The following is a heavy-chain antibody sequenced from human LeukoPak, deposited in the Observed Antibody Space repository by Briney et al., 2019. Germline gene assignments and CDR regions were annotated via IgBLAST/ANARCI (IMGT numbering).Heavy chain of an antibody. CDR3: ARDSVEMATITAFDY. CDR1: GGTFSSYA. D-gene: IGHD5-24*01. V-gene: IGHV1-69*05. Sequence: SVKVSCKASGGTFSSYAISWVRQAPGQGLEWMGRIIPIFGTANYAQKFQGRVTITTDESTSTAYMELSSLRSEDTAVYYCARDSVEMATITAFDYWGQGTLVTVSS. J-gene: IGHJ4*02. CDR2: IIPIFGTA.